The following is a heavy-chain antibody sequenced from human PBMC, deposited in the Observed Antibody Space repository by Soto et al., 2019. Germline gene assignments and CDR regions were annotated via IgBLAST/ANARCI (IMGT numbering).Heavy chain of an antibody. CDR1: GGSISSYY. J-gene: IGHJ6*02. CDR3: GRDTEIASSSDYYYGMDV. V-gene: IGHV4-59*01. CDR2: IYYSGST. Sequence: SETLSLTCTGSGGSISSYYWSWIRQPPGKGLEWIGYIYYSGSTNYNPSLKSRVTISVDTSKNQFSLKLSSVTAADTAVYYCGRDTEIASSSDYYYGMDVWGQGTTVTVSS. D-gene: IGHD6-6*01.